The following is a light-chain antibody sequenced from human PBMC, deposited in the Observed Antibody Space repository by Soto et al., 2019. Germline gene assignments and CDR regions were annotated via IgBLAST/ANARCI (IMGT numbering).Light chain of an antibody. J-gene: IGKJ1*01. CDR1: QSVSSNY. CDR3: QQYDTSPRT. V-gene: IGKV3-20*01. CDR2: GAS. Sequence: EVMLTQSPGTLSLSPGERATLSCRASQSVSSNYLAWYQQKSGQAPRHLIYGASNRATGIPDTFSGSGSGTDFPLTIRRLEPEDCPVYYCQQYDTSPRTFGQGTKGEFK.